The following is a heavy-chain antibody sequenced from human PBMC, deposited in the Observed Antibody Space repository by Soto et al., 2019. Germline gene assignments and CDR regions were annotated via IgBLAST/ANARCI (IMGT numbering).Heavy chain of an antibody. CDR2: ISGSGGSP. CDR1: GFTFSSFA. CDR3: AKVPNGY. J-gene: IGHJ4*02. Sequence: LRLSCAASGFTFSSFAMSWVRQPPGKGLEWVSAISGSGGSPYYADSVKGRFTISRDNSKNTLYMQMNSLRAEDTAVYYCAKVPNGYWGQGTLVTVSS. V-gene: IGHV3-23*01.